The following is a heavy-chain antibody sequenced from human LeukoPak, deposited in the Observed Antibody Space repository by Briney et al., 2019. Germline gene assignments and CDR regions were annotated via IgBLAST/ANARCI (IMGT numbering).Heavy chain of an antibody. V-gene: IGHV3-23*01. CDR3: AKGSSGYFADH. CDR1: GFPFSSHA. D-gene: IGHD3-22*01. Sequence: GGSLRLSCAASGFPFSSHAMSWVRQAPGKGLEWVSAISNDGGGTQYADFVEGRFTISRDNSKNTLFLQMSSLRAEDTALYYCAKGSSGYFADHWGQGTLVTVSS. J-gene: IGHJ4*02. CDR2: ISNDGGGT.